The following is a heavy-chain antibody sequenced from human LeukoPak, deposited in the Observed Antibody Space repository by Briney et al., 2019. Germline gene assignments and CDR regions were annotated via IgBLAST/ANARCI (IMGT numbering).Heavy chain of an antibody. V-gene: IGHV4-34*01. CDR1: GGSFSGYY. CDR3: ARSPMIVVVITRGFDY. Sequence: PSETLSLTCAAYGGSFSGYYWSWIRQPPGKGLEWIGEINHSGSTNYNPSLKSRVTISVDTSKNQFSLKLSSVTAADTAVYYCARSPMIVVVITRGFDYWGQGTLVTVSS. D-gene: IGHD3-22*01. CDR2: INHSGST. J-gene: IGHJ4*02.